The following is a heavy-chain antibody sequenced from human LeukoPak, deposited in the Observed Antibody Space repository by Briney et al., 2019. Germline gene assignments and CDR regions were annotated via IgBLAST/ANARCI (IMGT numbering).Heavy chain of an antibody. CDR3: ARERSVLYYYYGMDV. CDR1: GGSFSGYY. V-gene: IGHV4-34*01. CDR2: INHSGST. J-gene: IGHJ6*02. D-gene: IGHD4/OR15-4a*01. Sequence: SETLSLTCAVYGGSFSGYYWSWIRQPPGKGLEWIGEINHSGSTNYNPSLKSRVSISVDTSKNQFSLKLSSVTAADTAVYYCARERSVLYYYYGMDVWGQGTTVTVSS.